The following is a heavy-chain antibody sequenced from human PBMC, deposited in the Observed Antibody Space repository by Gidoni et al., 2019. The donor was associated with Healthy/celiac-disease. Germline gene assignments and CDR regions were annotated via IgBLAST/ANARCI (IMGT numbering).Heavy chain of an antibody. CDR1: GGSISSYY. J-gene: IGHJ6*02. CDR2: IYYSGST. Sequence: QVQLHESGPGLVKPSETLSLTCTVSGGSISSYYWSWIRQPPGKGLEWIGYIYYSGSTNYNPSLKSRVTISVDTSKNQFSLKLSSVTAADTAVYYCARDRPNYGMDVWGQGTTVTVSS. V-gene: IGHV4-59*01. CDR3: ARDRPNYGMDV.